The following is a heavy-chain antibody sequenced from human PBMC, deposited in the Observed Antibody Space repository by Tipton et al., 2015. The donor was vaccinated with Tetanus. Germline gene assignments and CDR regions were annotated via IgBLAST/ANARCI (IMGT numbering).Heavy chain of an antibody. J-gene: IGHJ3*02. V-gene: IGHV4-39*01. Sequence: TLSLTCTVSGGSISSSNYYWGWIRQPPGKGLEWIGSIYHSGTTYYKPSLRSRVTMSVDTSKIQFSLKLSSVTAADTAVYYCARRFYDSSGYSFDIWGQGTMVTASS. CDR2: IYHSGTT. D-gene: IGHD3-22*01. CDR1: GGSISSSNYY. CDR3: ARRFYDSSGYSFDI.